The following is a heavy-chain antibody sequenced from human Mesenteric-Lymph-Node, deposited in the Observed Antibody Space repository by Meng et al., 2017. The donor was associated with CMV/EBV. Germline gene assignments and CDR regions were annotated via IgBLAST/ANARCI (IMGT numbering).Heavy chain of an antibody. CDR1: GFTFSSYV. J-gene: IGHJ4*02. Sequence: GSLRLSCAASGFTFSSYVMHWVRQAPGKGLEWVAVISYDGSKEYADSVKGRFTISRDNSRDTLYLQMNSLRAEDTAVYYCARYYFDTNGNRYFAYWGQGTLVTVSS. D-gene: IGHD3-22*01. V-gene: IGHV3-30-3*01. CDR3: ARYYFDTNGNRYFAY. CDR2: ISYDGSK.